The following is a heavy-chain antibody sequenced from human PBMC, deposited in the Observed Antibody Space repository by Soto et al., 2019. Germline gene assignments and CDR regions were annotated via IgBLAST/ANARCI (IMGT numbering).Heavy chain of an antibody. CDR1: GFTFSSYS. CDR3: ARGLHYYDSSVYYGY. V-gene: IGHV3-21*01. J-gene: IGHJ4*02. CDR2: ISSSSSYI. D-gene: IGHD3-22*01. Sequence: GGSLRLSCAASGFTFSSYSMHWVRQAPGKGLEWVSSISSSSSYIYYADSVKGRFTISRDNAKNSLYLQMNSLRAEDTALYYCARGLHYYDSSVYYGYWGQGTLVTVSS.